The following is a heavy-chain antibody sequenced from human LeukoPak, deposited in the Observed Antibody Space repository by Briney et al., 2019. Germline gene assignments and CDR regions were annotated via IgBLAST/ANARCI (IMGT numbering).Heavy chain of an antibody. V-gene: IGHV3-23*01. J-gene: IGHJ4*02. Sequence: TGGSLRLTCAASGFTFSSYAMSWVRQAPGKGLEWISAISGSGGSTYYADSVKGRFTISRDNSKNTLYLQMNSLRAEDTAVYYCGKRGGSLHRRFDYWGQGTLVTVSS. D-gene: IGHD2-15*01. CDR3: GKRGGSLHRRFDY. CDR1: GFTFSSYA. CDR2: ISGSGGST.